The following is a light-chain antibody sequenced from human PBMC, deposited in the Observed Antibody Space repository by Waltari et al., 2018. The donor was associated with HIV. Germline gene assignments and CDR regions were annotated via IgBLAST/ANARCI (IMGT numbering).Light chain of an antibody. CDR2: SNT. CDR1: SSNIGSNT. J-gene: IGLJ2*01. Sequence: QSVLTQPPSASGTPGKRVTISCSGSSSNIGSNTVNWYQQLPGTAPKLLSNSNTHLPAGGPDRFSGSESGTSASLAISGLQSEDEADYYCAAWDDGLNGVVFGGGTKLTVL. V-gene: IGLV1-44*01. CDR3: AAWDDGLNGVV.